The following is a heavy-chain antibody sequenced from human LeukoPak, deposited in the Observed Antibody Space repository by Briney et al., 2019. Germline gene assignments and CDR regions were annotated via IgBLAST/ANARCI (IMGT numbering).Heavy chain of an antibody. D-gene: IGHD3-10*01. V-gene: IGHV3-7*04. CDR3: ARGLWFGETYFDY. J-gene: IGHJ4*02. CDR1: GFTFSSYW. Sequence: PGGSLRLSCAASGFTFSSYWMSWVRQAPGKGVEWVANMKQDGSEKYYMDSVKGRFTISRDNAKNSLYLQMNSLRAEDTAVYYCARGLWFGETYFDYWGQGTLVTVSS. CDR2: MKQDGSEK.